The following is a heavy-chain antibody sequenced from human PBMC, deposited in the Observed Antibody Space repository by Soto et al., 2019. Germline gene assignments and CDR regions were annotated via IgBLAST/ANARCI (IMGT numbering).Heavy chain of an antibody. CDR1: GFTFSSYA. CDR3: AKERSRIAAAGPYYYYYYYMDV. CDR2: ISGSGGST. J-gene: IGHJ6*03. D-gene: IGHD6-13*01. V-gene: IGHV3-23*01. Sequence: GGSLRLSCAASGFTFSSYAMSWVRQAPGKGLEWVSAISGSGGSTYYADSVKGRFTISRDNSKNTLYLQMNSLRAEDTAVYYCAKERSRIAAAGPYYYYYYYMDVWGKGTTVTVSS.